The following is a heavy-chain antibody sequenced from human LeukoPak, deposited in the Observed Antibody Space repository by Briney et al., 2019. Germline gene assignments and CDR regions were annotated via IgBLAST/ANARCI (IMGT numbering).Heavy chain of an antibody. CDR2: IKQDGSEK. Sequence: GGSLRLSCAAPGFTFSSYWMSWVRQAPGKGLEWVANIKQDGSEKYYVDSVKGRFTISRDNGKNSLYLQMNSLRVEDTAVYYCARSGTGIAAADTNWFDPWGQGTLVTVSS. V-gene: IGHV3-7*01. CDR3: ARSGTGIAAADTNWFDP. D-gene: IGHD6-13*01. J-gene: IGHJ5*02. CDR1: GFTFSSYW.